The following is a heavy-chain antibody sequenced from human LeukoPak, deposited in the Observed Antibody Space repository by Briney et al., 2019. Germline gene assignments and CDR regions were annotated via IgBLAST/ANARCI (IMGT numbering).Heavy chain of an antibody. CDR1: GGSFNGYY. J-gene: IGHJ4*02. D-gene: IGHD3-10*01. Sequence: SETLSLTCAVYGGSFNGYYWSWIRQPPGKGLEWIGEINHRGSTYYNPSLKSRVTISVDTSKNQFSLKLTSVTAADAAVYYCARGREGPRSRDWGQGTLVTVSS. CDR3: ARGREGPRSRD. V-gene: IGHV4-34*01. CDR2: INHRGST.